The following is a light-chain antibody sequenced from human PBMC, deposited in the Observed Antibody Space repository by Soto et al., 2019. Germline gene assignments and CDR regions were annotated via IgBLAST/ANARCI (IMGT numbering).Light chain of an antibody. J-gene: IGKJ3*01. CDR2: GAF. Sequence: EIVLTQPPGTLSVSPGERATLFCRARQSISSTYLAWYQKKPGQAPRLLLYGAFNRATGIPDRFSGSGSGTDFTLTISRLEPEDCAFYYCQQYGSSSFAFGPGTKVEIK. V-gene: IGKV3-20*01. CDR1: QSISSTY. CDR3: QQYGSSSFA.